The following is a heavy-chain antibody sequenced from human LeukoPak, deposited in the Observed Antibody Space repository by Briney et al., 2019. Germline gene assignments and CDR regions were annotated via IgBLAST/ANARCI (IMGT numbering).Heavy chain of an antibody. J-gene: IGHJ4*02. CDR2: LSGSGGST. V-gene: IGHV3-23*01. Sequence: GGSLRLSCAASGFTFSSYGMSWVRQAPGKGLEWVSALSGSGGSTYYVDSVKGRFTISRDNSKNTLYLQMNSLGAEDTAVYYCAKARTSTGGYHFDYWGQRTPVTVSS. D-gene: IGHD2-8*02. CDR3: AKARTSTGGYHFDY. CDR1: GFTFSSYG.